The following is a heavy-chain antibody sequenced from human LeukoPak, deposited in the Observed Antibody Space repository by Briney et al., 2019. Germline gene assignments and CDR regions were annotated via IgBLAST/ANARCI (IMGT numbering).Heavy chain of an antibody. Sequence: ASVKVSCKASGYTFTSDDINSVRQDTGQRGEWGGWMNPNRGNTGSAQKFQGRVTMTRNTSIRTAYMELSSLRSEDTAVYYCARWGIYGSGTYYYYGMDVWGQGTTVTVSS. V-gene: IGHV1-8*01. CDR1: GYTFTSDD. CDR3: ARWGIYGSGTYYYYGMDV. J-gene: IGHJ6*02. D-gene: IGHD3-10*01. CDR2: MNPNRGNT.